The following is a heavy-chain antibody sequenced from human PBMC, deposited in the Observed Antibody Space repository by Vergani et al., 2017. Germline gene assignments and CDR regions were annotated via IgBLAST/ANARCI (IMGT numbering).Heavy chain of an antibody. CDR1: GFTFSSYA. J-gene: IGHJ5*02. V-gene: IGHV3-23*01. CDR2: ISGSGGST. CDR3: ARERVSYYSGWGSPHNWFDP. Sequence: EVQLLESGGGLVQPGGSLRLSCAASGFTFSSYAMSWVRQAPGKVLELVSAISGSGGSTYYADSVKGRFTISSDNAKNSLCLQMNRLTADDTAVYFCARERVSYYSGWGSPHNWFDPWGQGTLVTVSS. D-gene: IGHD3-10*01.